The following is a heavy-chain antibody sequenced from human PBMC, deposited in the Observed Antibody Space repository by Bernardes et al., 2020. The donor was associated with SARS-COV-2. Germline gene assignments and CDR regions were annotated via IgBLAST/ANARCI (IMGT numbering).Heavy chain of an antibody. J-gene: IGHJ4*02. CDR1: GFTFSSFW. V-gene: IGHV3-74*01. D-gene: IGHD6-13*01. CDR2: INEDGTIT. CDR3: ARDVAGKEVL. Sequence: GGSLRLSCAASGFTFSSFWMHWVRQVPGKGLVWVSRINEDGTITNYADSVKGRFTISRDNAKNTLFLQMNSLRAEDTAVYYCARDVAGKEVLWGQGTLVTVSS.